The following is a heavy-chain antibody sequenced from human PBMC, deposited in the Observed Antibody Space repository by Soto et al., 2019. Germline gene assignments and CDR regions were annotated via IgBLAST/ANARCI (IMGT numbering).Heavy chain of an antibody. CDR3: ARPGYYGSWGGGFFDY. J-gene: IGHJ4*02. Sequence: QLQLQESGPGLVKPSETLSLTCSVSGDSISSSPYYWGWIRQSPGKGLEWIGSIYYSGSTYYNPSLKSRVTLSXXTXMXXVPLKLISVTAADTAVYYCARPGYYGSWGGGFFDYWGPGTLVPVSS. CDR1: GDSISSSPYY. D-gene: IGHD3-10*01. V-gene: IGHV4-39*01. CDR2: IYYSGST.